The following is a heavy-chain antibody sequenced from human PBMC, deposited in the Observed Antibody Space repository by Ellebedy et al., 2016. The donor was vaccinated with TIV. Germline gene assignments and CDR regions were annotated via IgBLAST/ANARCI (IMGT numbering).Heavy chain of an antibody. V-gene: IGHV1-18*01. CDR3: ARARITYYDILTGSYRAFDI. Sequence: ASVKVSCKASGYTFTSYGISWVRQAPGQGLEWMGWISAYNGNTNYAQKLQGRVTMTTDTSTSTAYMELRSLRSDDTAVYYCARARITYYDILTGSYRAFDIWGQGTMVTVSS. CDR1: GYTFTSYG. D-gene: IGHD3-9*01. J-gene: IGHJ3*02. CDR2: ISAYNGNT.